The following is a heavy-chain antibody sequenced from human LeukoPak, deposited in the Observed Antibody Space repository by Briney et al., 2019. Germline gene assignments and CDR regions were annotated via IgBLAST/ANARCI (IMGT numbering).Heavy chain of an antibody. CDR2: IYYSGST. D-gene: IGHD5-18*01. V-gene: IGHV4-59*01. CDR1: GGSISSYY. CDR3: VREGVYSYGRSLDRLYYYYYYGMDV. Sequence: PSETLSLTCTVSGGSISSYYWSWIRQPPGKGLEWIGYIYYSGSTNYNPSLKSRVTISVDTSKNQLYLKLRSVTAADTAVYSCVREGVYSYGRSLDRLYYYYYYGMDVWGQGTTVTVSS. J-gene: IGHJ6*02.